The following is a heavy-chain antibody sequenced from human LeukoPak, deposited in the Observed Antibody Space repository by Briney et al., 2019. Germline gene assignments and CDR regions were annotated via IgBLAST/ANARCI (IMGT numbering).Heavy chain of an antibody. V-gene: IGHV3-23*01. CDR3: AKDREGYYDFWSGYLVEGDY. CDR1: GFTFSSYA. D-gene: IGHD3-3*01. J-gene: IGHJ4*02. CDR2: ISGSGGST. Sequence: GGSLRLSCAASGFTFSSYAMSWVRQAPGKGXEWVSAISGSGGSTYYADSVKGRFTISRDNSKNTLYLQMNSLRAEDTAVYYCAKDREGYYDFWSGYLVEGDYWGQGTLVTVSS.